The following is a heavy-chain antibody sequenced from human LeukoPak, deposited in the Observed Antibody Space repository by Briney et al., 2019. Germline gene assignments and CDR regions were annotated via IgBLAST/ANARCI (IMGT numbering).Heavy chain of an antibody. CDR2: ISSSSSYI. D-gene: IGHD4-17*01. J-gene: IGHJ4*02. V-gene: IGHV3-21*01. Sequence: GGSLRLSCAASRFTFSTYTMNWVRQAPGKGLEWVSSISSSSSYIYYADSVKGRFTISGDNAKNSLYLQMNTLRAEDTAVYYCARDRTTVTTFDYGGRGTLVTVP. CDR3: ARDRTTVTTFDY. CDR1: RFTFSTYT.